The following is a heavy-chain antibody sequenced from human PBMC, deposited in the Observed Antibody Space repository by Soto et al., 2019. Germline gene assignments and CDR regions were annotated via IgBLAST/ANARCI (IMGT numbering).Heavy chain of an antibody. CDR2: IYYSGST. J-gene: IGHJ3*02. Sequence: QVQLQESGPGLVKPSQTLSLTCTVSGGSISSGGYYWSWIRQHPGKGLEWIGYIYYSGSTYYNPSLKSRVTISVDTSKNQFSLKLSSVTAADTAVYYCARAPRPITMVRGVIITGSSRRGNAFDIWGQGTMVTVSS. D-gene: IGHD3-10*01. CDR3: ARAPRPITMVRGVIITGSSRRGNAFDI. CDR1: GGSISSGGYY. V-gene: IGHV4-31*03.